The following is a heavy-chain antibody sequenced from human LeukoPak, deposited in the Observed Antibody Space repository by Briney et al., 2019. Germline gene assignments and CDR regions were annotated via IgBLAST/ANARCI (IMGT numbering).Heavy chain of an antibody. Sequence: PSETLSLTCTVSGGSISSHYWSWVRQTPEKGLELIGYISSSGGTKYNAFLKSRVSISMDTSMNQFSLKLTSVTAADTAVFYCARLLDWGPFDFWGQGTLVTVSS. CDR2: ISSSGGT. J-gene: IGHJ4*02. D-gene: IGHD3-16*01. V-gene: IGHV4-4*09. CDR3: ARLLDWGPFDF. CDR1: GGSISSHY.